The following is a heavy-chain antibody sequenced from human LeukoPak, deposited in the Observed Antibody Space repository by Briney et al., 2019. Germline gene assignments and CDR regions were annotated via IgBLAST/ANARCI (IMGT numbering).Heavy chain of an antibody. CDR2: INQDGSEK. CDR1: AFTFSSYW. D-gene: IGHD6-13*01. V-gene: IGHV3-7*01. J-gene: IGHJ6*03. CDR3: ARATGTFRYYSYYMDV. Sequence: SGGSLRLSCAASAFTFSSYWVNWVRQAPGKGLEWVANINQDGSEKYYVDSVKGRFTISRDNAKNSLYLQMNSLRAEDTAVYYWARATGTFRYYSYYMDVWGKGTTVTVSS.